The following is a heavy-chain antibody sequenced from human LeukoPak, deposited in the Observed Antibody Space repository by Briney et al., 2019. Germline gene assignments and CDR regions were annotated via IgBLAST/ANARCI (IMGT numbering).Heavy chain of an antibody. CDR2: ISSSSTYI. CDR1: EFTFKSYN. CDR3: TRGHYYGMDV. Sequence: GSLRLSCAASEFTFKSYNMNWVRQAPGKGLEWVSSISSSSTYIYYADSVKGRFTISRDNAKNSLYLQMNSLRAEDTAVYYCTRGHYYGMDVWGKGTTVTVST. V-gene: IGHV3-21*01. J-gene: IGHJ6*04.